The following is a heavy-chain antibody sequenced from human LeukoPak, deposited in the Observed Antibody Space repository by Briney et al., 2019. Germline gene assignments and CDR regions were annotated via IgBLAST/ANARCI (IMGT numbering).Heavy chain of an antibody. J-gene: IGHJ4*02. Sequence: PGGSLRLSCAASGFTFSSYGMHWVRQAPGRGLEWVAFIRYDGSNKYYADSVKGRFTISRDNSKNTLYLQMNSLRAEDTAVYYCARRDYDSSGYYSDHFDSWGRGTLVTVSS. D-gene: IGHD3-22*01. V-gene: IGHV3-30*02. CDR3: ARRDYDSSGYYSDHFDS. CDR1: GFTFSSYG. CDR2: IRYDGSNK.